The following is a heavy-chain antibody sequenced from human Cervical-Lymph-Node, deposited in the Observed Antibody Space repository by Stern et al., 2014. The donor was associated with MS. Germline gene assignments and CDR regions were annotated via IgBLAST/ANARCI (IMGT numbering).Heavy chain of an antibody. CDR3: ARDKYSGYDLGGYFDV. V-gene: IGHV3-9*01. D-gene: IGHD5-12*01. J-gene: IGHJ4*02. CDR1: GFTFNDHA. CDR2: ISWDSGSR. Sequence: EVHLVESGGGLVQPGRSLTLSCAASGFTFNDHAMHWVRQVPGMGLEWVSGISWDSGSRGYADSVQGRFTISRDNGKNSLDLRMSRLRAEDTAVYYCARDKYSGYDLGGYFDVWGQGILVTVSS.